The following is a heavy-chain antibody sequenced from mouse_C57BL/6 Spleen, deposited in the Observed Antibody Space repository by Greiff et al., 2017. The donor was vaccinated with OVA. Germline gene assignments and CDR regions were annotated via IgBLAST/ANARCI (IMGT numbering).Heavy chain of an antibody. V-gene: IGHV5-9*01. J-gene: IGHJ2*01. CDR2: ISGGGGNT. CDR3: ARRTVYFDY. CDR1: GFTFSSYT. Sequence: EVKLVESGGGLVKPGGSLKLSCAASGFTFSSYTMSWVRQTPEKRLEWVATISGGGGNTYYPDSVKGRFTISRDNAKNTLYLQMSSLRSEDTALYYCARRTVYFDYWGQGTTLTVSS. D-gene: IGHD4-1*01.